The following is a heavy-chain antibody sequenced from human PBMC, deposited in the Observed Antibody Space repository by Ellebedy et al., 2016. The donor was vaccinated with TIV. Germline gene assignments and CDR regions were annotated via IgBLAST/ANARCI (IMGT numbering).Heavy chain of an antibody. CDR2: INAGNGNT. V-gene: IGHV1-3*01. Sequence: AASVKVSCKASGYTFTTYVIHWVRQAPGQRLEWMGWINAGNGNTKYSQMLQSRVTIYRDTSASTDDMEMSSLSSEDTAVYYCARENHFMGEASLYFDFWGQGSLVTVSS. CDR3: ARENHFMGEASLYFDF. D-gene: IGHD3-16*01. J-gene: IGHJ4*02. CDR1: GYTFTTYV.